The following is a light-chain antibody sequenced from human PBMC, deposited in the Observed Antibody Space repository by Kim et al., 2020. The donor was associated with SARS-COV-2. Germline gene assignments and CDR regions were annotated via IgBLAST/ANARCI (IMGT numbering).Light chain of an antibody. CDR1: SSDVGAGHY. J-gene: IGLJ3*02. CDR3: STYTDSVM. Sequence: QSALTQPASVSGSLGQSITISCTGSSSDVGAGHYVSWYRHHPGKAPKLMIYDVTLRPSGVSNRFSGSKSGNTAYLTISGLQAEDEADYYCSTYTDSVMFGGGTQLTVL. V-gene: IGLV2-14*03. CDR2: DVT.